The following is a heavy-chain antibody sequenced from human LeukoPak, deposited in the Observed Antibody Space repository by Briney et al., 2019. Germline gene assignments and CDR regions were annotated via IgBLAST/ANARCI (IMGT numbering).Heavy chain of an antibody. CDR1: GFTFTRHS. Sequence: GGSLRLSCVASGFTFTRHSMHWVRQAPGKGLEGVAFVAHDEKTIFYADSLKGRFTVSRDNSKNTVYLQVNRLRDDDTAVYYCAREKQAGGTPFDYWGQGSLVTVSS. CDR2: VAHDEKTI. CDR3: AREKQAGGTPFDY. V-gene: IGHV3-30*04. J-gene: IGHJ4*02. D-gene: IGHD1-26*01.